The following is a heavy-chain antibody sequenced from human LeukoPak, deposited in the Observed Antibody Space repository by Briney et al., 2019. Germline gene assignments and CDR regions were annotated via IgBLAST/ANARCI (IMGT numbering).Heavy chain of an antibody. CDR1: EFTFSSYA. V-gene: IGHV3-7*01. CDR2: LKQDGSQT. CDR3: ARIGYSSSSLDY. J-gene: IGHJ4*02. Sequence: GGSLRLSCAASEFTFSSYAMHWVRQAPGKGLEWLANLKQDGSQTYYVDSVKGRFTISRDNTKNSLYLQMNSLRAEDTAVYYCARIGYSSSSLDYWGLGTLVTVSS. D-gene: IGHD6-6*01.